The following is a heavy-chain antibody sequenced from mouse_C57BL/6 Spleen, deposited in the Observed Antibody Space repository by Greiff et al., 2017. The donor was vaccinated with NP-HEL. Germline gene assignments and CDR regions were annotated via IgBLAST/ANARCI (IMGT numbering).Heavy chain of an antibody. CDR2: ISDGGSYT. J-gene: IGHJ2*01. Sequence: EVQVVESGGGLVKPGGSLKLSCAASGFTFSSYAMSWVRQTPEKRLEWVATISDGGSYTYYPDNVKGRFTISRDNAKNNLYLQMSHLKSEDTAMYYCARADGYYGGQGTTLTVSS. CDR1: GFTFSSYA. CDR3: ARADGYY. V-gene: IGHV5-4*01. D-gene: IGHD2-3*01.